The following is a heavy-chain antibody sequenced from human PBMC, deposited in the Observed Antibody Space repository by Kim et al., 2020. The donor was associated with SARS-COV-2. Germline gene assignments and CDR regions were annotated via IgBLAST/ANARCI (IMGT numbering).Heavy chain of an antibody. Sequence: GGSLRLSCAASGFTFSSYGMHWVRQAPGKGLEWVAVISYDGSNKYYADSVKGRFTISRDNSKNTLYLQMNSLRAEDTAVYYCAKEVSVADYYYYYGMDVWDHGTTVTVSS. CDR2: ISYDGSNK. CDR1: GFTFSSYG. D-gene: IGHD6-19*01. J-gene: IGHJ6*02. CDR3: AKEVSVADYYYYYGMDV. V-gene: IGHV3-30*18.